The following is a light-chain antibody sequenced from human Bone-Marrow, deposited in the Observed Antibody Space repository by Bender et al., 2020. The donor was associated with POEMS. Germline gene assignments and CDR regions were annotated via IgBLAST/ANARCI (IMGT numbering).Light chain of an antibody. J-gene: IGLJ2*01. CDR1: NIGRKN. Sequence: SSVLTQPPSVSVAPGQTATITCGGTNIGRKNVHWYQQKPGQAPVLVVYDDRDRPPGIPERFSGSSSGTMATLTISGAQVEDEADYYCFSTDTIGNHRTFGGGTKLTVL. CDR2: DDR. V-gene: IGLV3-21*02. CDR3: FSTDTIGNHRT.